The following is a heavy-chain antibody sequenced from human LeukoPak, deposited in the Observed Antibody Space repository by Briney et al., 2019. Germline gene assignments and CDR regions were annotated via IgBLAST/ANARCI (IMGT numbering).Heavy chain of an antibody. Sequence: ASVKVSCKASGGTFSSYAISWVRQAPGQGLEWMGWISAYNGNTNYAQKLQGRVTMTTDTSTSTAYMELRSLRSDDTAVYYCARLASLNYFDYWGQGTLVTVSS. CDR2: ISAYNGNT. V-gene: IGHV1-18*01. D-gene: IGHD3-3*02. CDR3: ARLASLNYFDY. J-gene: IGHJ4*02. CDR1: GGTFSSYA.